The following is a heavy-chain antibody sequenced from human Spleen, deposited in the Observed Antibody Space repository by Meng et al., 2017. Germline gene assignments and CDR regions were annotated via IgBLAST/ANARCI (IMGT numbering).Heavy chain of an antibody. J-gene: IGHJ5*02. Sequence: QPQLQESGPGLGKPSEGLSLTCSVAGGSISTSGYYWGWIRQPPGKGLEWIGSIGHSGITYYTPSLKSRVTVSIDTSKSQFSLKLTSVTAADTAVYYCVRSSGWVRTGFDPWGQGTLVTVSS. D-gene: IGHD6-19*01. CDR1: GGSISTSGYY. CDR2: IGHSGIT. CDR3: VRSSGWVRTGFDP. V-gene: IGHV4-39*01.